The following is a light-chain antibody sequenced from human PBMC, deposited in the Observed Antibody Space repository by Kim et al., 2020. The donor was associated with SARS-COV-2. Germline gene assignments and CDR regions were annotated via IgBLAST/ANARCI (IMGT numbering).Light chain of an antibody. CDR3: QQYGSSYT. J-gene: IGKJ2*01. V-gene: IGKV3-15*01. CDR2: GAS. Sequence: EILMTQSPATLSVSPGERATLSCRASQSVSSNLAWYQQKPGQAPRLLIYGASTRATGIPARFSGSGSGTEFTLTISRLEPEDFAVYYCQQYGSSYTFGQGTKLEI. CDR1: QSVSSN.